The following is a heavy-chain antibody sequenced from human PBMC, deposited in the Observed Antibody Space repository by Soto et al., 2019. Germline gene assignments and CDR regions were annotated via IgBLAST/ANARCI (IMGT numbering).Heavy chain of an antibody. CDR3: ARDRSAVAPDY. V-gene: IGHV3-33*01. CDR1: GFTFSSYG. D-gene: IGHD2-15*01. J-gene: IGHJ4*02. Sequence: QVQLVESGGGVVQPGRSLRLSCAASGFTFSSYGMHWVRQAPGKGLEWVAVIWYDGSNKYYADSVKGRFTISRDNSKNTLYLQMNSLRAEDTAVYYCARDRSAVAPDYWGQGTLVTVSS. CDR2: IWYDGSNK.